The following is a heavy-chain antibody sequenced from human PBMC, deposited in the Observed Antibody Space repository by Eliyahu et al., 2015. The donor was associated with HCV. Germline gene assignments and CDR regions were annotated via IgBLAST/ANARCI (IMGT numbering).Heavy chain of an antibody. CDR2: ISGXGGST. CDR3: AKDSIIEAAKPYYFDY. Sequence: EVQLLESGGGLVQPGGSLRLSCAASGFTFSSYAMSWVRQAPGKGLEWVSAISGXGGSTYYADSVKGRFTISRDNSKNTLYLQMNSLRAEDTAVYYCAKDSIIEAAKPYYFDYWGQGTLVTVSS. J-gene: IGHJ4*02. V-gene: IGHV3-23*01. CDR1: GFTFSSYA. D-gene: IGHD3-16*02.